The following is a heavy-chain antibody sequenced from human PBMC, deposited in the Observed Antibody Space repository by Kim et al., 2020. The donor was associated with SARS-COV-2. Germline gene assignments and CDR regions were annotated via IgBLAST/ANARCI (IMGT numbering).Heavy chain of an antibody. CDR1: GFTFSSYW. D-gene: IGHD3-10*01. Sequence: GGSLRLSCAASGFTFSSYWMSWVRQAPGKGLEWVANIKQDGSEKYYVDSVKGRFTISRDNAKNSLYLQMNSLRAEDTAVYYCARGSTYYYGSGSYYRRTYYFDYWGQGTLVTVSS. CDR3: ARGSTYYYGSGSYYRRTYYFDY. V-gene: IGHV3-7*01. CDR2: IKQDGSEK. J-gene: IGHJ4*02.